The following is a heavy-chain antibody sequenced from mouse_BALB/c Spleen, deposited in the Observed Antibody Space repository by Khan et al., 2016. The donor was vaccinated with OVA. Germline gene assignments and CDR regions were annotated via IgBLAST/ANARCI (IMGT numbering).Heavy chain of an antibody. CDR1: GFDFSRYW. J-gene: IGHJ3*01. Sequence: EVKLLESGGGLVQPGGSLKLSCAASGFDFSRYWMSWVRQAPGKGLEWIGEINPDSSTINYTPSLKDKFIISRDNAKNTLYLQMSKVRSEDTALNYSARPYSNDGRAWFAYWGQGTLVTVSA. V-gene: IGHV4-1*02. CDR2: INPDSSTI. D-gene: IGHD2-12*01. CDR3: ARPYSNDGRAWFAY.